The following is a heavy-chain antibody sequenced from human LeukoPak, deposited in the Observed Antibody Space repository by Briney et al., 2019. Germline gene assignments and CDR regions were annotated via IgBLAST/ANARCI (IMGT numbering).Heavy chain of an antibody. CDR2: IYHSGST. D-gene: IGHD2-2*03. CDR1: GGSISSSNW. Sequence: PSETLSLTCAVSGGSISSSNWWSWVRQPPGKGLEWIGEIYHSGSTYYNPSLKSRVTISVDRSKNQFSLKLSSVTAADTAVYYCARKLDGYCSSTSCRLGMDVWGKGTTVTVSS. J-gene: IGHJ6*04. V-gene: IGHV4-4*02. CDR3: ARKLDGYCSSTSCRLGMDV.